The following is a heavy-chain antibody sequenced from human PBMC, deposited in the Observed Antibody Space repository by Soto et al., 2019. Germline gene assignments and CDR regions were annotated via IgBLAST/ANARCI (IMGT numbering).Heavy chain of an antibody. V-gene: IGHV3-23*01. J-gene: IGHJ4*02. CDR3: VKEYYYDTSGFAPFDF. CDR1: GFTFSSYA. D-gene: IGHD3-22*01. Sequence: GGSLRLSCAASGFTFSSYAMTWVRQAPGKGLEWVSTISGSGGSTYYADSVKGRFTISRDNSKNTLYLQMNSLRVGDTAVYYCVKEYYYDTSGFAPFDFWGQGTLVTVSS. CDR2: ISGSGGST.